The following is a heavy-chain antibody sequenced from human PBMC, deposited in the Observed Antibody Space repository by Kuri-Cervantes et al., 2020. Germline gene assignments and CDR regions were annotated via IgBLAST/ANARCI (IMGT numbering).Heavy chain of an antibody. CDR3: ARVTELTMVRGVSSSFAY. D-gene: IGHD3-10*01. CDR1: GYTFTRYD. J-gene: IGHJ4*02. CDR2: MNPNSGNT. Sequence: ASVKVSCKASGYTFTRYDINWVRQAPGQGLEWMGWMNPNSGNTGYAQKFQGRVTMSRNPSISTAYMELSSLRSEDTAAYYCARVTELTMVRGVSSSFAYWGQGTTVTGAS. V-gene: IGHV1-8*01.